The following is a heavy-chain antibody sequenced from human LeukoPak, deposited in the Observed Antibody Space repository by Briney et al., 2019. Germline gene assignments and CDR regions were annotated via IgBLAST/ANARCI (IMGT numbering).Heavy chain of an antibody. Sequence: PGGSLRLSCAASGFTFSNAWMSWVRQAPGKGLEWVGRIKSKTDGGTTDYAAPVKGRFTISRDDSKNTLYLQMNSLKTEDTAVYYCTTDLENSYVGEGYWGQGTLVTVSS. CDR3: TTDLENSYVGEGY. CDR1: GFTFSNAW. J-gene: IGHJ4*02. V-gene: IGHV3-15*01. D-gene: IGHD4-23*01. CDR2: IKSKTDGGTT.